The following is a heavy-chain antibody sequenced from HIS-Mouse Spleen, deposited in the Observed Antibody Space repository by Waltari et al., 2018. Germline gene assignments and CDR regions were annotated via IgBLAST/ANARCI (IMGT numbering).Heavy chain of an antibody. V-gene: IGHV4-39*07. J-gene: IGHJ3*02. D-gene: IGHD3-10*01. Sequence: QLQLQESGPGLVKPSETLSLTCTVSGGSISSSSYYWGWIRQPPGKGLGWIGRIYYSGGTYYNPSLKSRVTIAVDTSKNQFSLKRSSVTAADTAVYYCAREFGLLPPISSRDYDAFDIWGQGTMVTVSS. CDR1: GGSISSSSYY. CDR2: IYYSGGT. CDR3: AREFGLLPPISSRDYDAFDI.